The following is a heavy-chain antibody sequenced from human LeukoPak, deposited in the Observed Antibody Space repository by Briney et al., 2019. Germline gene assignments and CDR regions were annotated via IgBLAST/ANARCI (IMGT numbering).Heavy chain of an antibody. J-gene: IGHJ6*02. Sequence: AGGSLRLSCAASGFTFSSYWMHWVRQAPGKGLVWVSRINSDGSSTSYADSVKGRYTISRDNAKNTLYLQMNSLRAEDTAVYYCARAGGYDFWSGYYGEYYYYGMGVWGQGTTVTVSS. V-gene: IGHV3-74*01. D-gene: IGHD3-3*01. CDR3: ARAGGYDFWSGYYGEYYYYGMGV. CDR1: GFTFSSYW. CDR2: INSDGSST.